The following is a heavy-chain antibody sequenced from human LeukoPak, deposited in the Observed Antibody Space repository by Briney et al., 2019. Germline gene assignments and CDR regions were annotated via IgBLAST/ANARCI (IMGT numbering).Heavy chain of an antibody. CDR2: IYSGRST. Sequence: GGSLRLSCAASGFTVSSNDMSWVRQAPGKGLEWVSLIYSGRSTYYADSVKGRFIISRDNSKNTLYLQMNSLRAEDTAVYYCARYSGTSSNSNFDCWGQGTLVTVSS. V-gene: IGHV3-66*01. D-gene: IGHD1-26*01. J-gene: IGHJ4*02. CDR3: ARYSGTSSNSNFDC. CDR1: GFTVSSND.